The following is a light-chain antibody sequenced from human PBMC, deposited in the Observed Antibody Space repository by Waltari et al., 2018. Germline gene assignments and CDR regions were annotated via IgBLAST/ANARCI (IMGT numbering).Light chain of an antibody. Sequence: DIQMTQSPSSLSASVGDRVTITCRASENVNNYLNWYQQKPGKAPKLLIYKASTLQSGVPSRFSGSGSVTDYTFTISSLQSEDVATYYCQHGYGTPRTFGQGTKVEIK. CDR2: KAS. CDR1: ENVNNY. CDR3: QHGYGTPRT. V-gene: IGKV1-39*01. J-gene: IGKJ1*01.